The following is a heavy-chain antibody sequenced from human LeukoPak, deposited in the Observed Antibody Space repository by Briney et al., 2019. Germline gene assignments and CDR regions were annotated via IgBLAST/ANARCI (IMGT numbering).Heavy chain of an antibody. Sequence: ASVKVSCKGSGYTFTKYAISWVRQAPGQGLEYMGWIYTNTGNPTYAQGFTGRFVFSLDTSVSTAYLQISGLKAEDSAIYFCANCYDSSGFFAYWGQGTLVTVSS. J-gene: IGHJ4*02. CDR2: IYTNTGNP. CDR1: GYTFTKYA. CDR3: ANCYDSSGFFAY. D-gene: IGHD3-22*01. V-gene: IGHV7-4-1*02.